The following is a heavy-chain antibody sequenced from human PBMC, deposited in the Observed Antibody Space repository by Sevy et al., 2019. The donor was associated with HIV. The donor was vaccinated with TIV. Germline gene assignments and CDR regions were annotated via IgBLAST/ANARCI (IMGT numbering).Heavy chain of an antibody. J-gene: IGHJ4*02. CDR3: ARDDSSSWYGPFDY. D-gene: IGHD6-13*01. V-gene: IGHV3-33*01. CDR1: GFTFSNYG. Sequence: GGSLRLSCAASGFTFSNYGMHWVRQAPGKGLEWVAVIWYDGSYKYYADSVKGRFTISRDNTKSTLYLQMNSLRAEDTAVYYCARDDSSSWYGPFDYWGQGTLVTVSS. CDR2: IWYDGSYK.